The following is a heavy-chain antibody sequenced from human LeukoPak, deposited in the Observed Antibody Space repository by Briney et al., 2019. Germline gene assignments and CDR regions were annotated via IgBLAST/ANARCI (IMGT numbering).Heavy chain of an antibody. CDR2: ISYDGSNK. Sequence: GGSLRLSCAASGFTFSSYSMNWVRQAPGKGLEWVAVISYDGSNKYYADSVKGRFTISRDNSKNTLYLQMNSLRAEDTAVYYCARDGRSGSYPSDAFDIWGQGTMVTVSS. D-gene: IGHD1-26*01. V-gene: IGHV3-30*03. J-gene: IGHJ3*02. CDR1: GFTFSSYS. CDR3: ARDGRSGSYPSDAFDI.